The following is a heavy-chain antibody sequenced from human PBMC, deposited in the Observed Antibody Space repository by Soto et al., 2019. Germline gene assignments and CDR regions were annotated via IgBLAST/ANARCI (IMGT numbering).Heavy chain of an antibody. D-gene: IGHD2-21*02. Sequence: ASVKVSCKASGYTFTGYYMHWVRQAPGQGLEWMGWINPNSGGTNYAQKFQGWVTMTRDTSISTAYMELSRLRSDDTAVYYCARSPSPIVVVTADYYFDYWGQGTLVTVSS. J-gene: IGHJ4*02. CDR2: INPNSGGT. CDR3: ARSPSPIVVVTADYYFDY. CDR1: GYTFTGYY. V-gene: IGHV1-2*04.